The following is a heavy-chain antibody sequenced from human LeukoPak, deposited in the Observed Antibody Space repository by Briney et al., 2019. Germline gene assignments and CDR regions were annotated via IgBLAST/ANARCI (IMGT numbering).Heavy chain of an antibody. V-gene: IGHV4-4*02. D-gene: IGHD3-10*01. CDR3: ARKPFGEAFDY. Sequence: SETLSLTCAVSGGSLSSSNWWSWVRQPPGKGLEWIGEIYHSGSTNYNPSLKSRVTISVDKSKNQFSLKPSSVTAADTAVYYCARKPFGEAFDYWGQGTLVTVSS. J-gene: IGHJ4*02. CDR2: IYHSGST. CDR1: GGSLSSSNW.